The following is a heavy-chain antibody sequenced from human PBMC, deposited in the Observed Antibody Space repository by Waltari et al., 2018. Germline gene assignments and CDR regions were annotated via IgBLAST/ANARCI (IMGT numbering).Heavy chain of an antibody. D-gene: IGHD6-19*01. J-gene: IGHJ6*02. CDR2: ISDGGVST. V-gene: IGHV3-23*01. CDR1: GFQFFNSG. Sequence: VQLLESGGDLVQPGGSVRLSCAASGFQFFNSGMPWFRQIPGKGLEWVASISDGGVSTFYADSVKGRFSISRDDSKNTLFLQMNSLRADDSAAYYCAKDQYGNGWRHHGMDVWGQGTTVTVSS. CDR3: AKDQYGNGWRHHGMDV.